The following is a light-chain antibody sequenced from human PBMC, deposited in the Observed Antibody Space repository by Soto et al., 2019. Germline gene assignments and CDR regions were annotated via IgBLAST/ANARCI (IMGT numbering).Light chain of an antibody. Sequence: DIQMTQSPSSLSASVEDRVIITCRASQSISNHLNWYQQKPGKAPKLLIFAASSLQSGVPSRFSGSRSGPDFTLTIDRLEPEDFAMYYCQQHGSSPITFGQGARLEIK. V-gene: IGKV1-39*01. J-gene: IGKJ5*01. CDR2: AAS. CDR3: QQHGSSPIT. CDR1: QSISNH.